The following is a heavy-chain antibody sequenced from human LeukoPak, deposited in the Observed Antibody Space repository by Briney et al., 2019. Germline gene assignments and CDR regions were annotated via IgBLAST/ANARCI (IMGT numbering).Heavy chain of an antibody. V-gene: IGHV3-23*01. Sequence: GGSQRLSCAASGFTFSSYAMSWVRQPPGKGLEWVSAISGSGGSTYYADSVKGRFTISRDNSKNTLYLQMNSLRAEDAAVYYCATTMVRGVIASRSTIDYWGQGTLVTVSS. CDR1: GFTFSSYA. J-gene: IGHJ4*02. D-gene: IGHD3-10*01. CDR2: ISGSGGST. CDR3: ATTMVRGVIASRSTIDY.